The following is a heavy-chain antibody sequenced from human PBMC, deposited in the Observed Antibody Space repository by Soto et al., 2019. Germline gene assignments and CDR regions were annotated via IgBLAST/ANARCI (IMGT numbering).Heavy chain of an antibody. V-gene: IGHV1-69*02. Sequence: QVQLVQSGAEVKKPGSSVKVSCKASGGTFSSYPISWVQQAPGQGLEWMGRIIPILGIANYAQKFQGRVTITADKSTSTAYMELSSLRSEDTAVYYCYVGDYVPDDYWGQGTLVTGSS. CDR3: YVGDYVPDDY. J-gene: IGHJ4*02. CDR2: IIPILGIA. D-gene: IGHD4-17*01. CDR1: GGTFSSYP.